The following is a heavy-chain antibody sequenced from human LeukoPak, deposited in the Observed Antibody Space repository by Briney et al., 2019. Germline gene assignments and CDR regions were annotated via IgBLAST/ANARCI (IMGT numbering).Heavy chain of an antibody. V-gene: IGHV3-66*01. J-gene: IGHJ4*02. CDR3: ARGYYDSSGYYISPFDN. Sequence: GGSLRLSCAASGITVSSHYMSWVRQAPGKGLEWVSIIYRNGETYYADSVKGRFTISRDNSKNTLSPQMNSLRAEDTAVYYCARGYYDSSGYYISPFDNWGQGTLVTVSS. CDR1: GITVSSHY. CDR2: IYRNGET. D-gene: IGHD3-22*01.